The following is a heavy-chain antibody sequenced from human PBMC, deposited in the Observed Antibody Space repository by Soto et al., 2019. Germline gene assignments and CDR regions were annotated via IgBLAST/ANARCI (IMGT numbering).Heavy chain of an antibody. V-gene: IGHV5-51*01. Sequence: PGESLKISCKGSGYSXTSYWIGWVRQMPGKGLEWMGIIYPGDSDTRYSPSFQGQVTISADKSISTAYLQWSSLKASDTAMYYCARHPFRRDYSNYEGYYYHGMDVWGQGTTVTVSS. CDR2: IYPGDSDT. J-gene: IGHJ6*02. CDR3: ARHPFRRDYSNYEGYYYHGMDV. D-gene: IGHD4-4*01. CDR1: GYSXTSYW.